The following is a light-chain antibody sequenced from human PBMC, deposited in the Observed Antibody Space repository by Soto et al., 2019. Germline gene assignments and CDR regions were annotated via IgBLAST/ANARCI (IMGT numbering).Light chain of an antibody. J-gene: IGKJ1*01. CDR3: QQYGTSRWT. V-gene: IGKV3-20*01. Sequence: IVLTQSPGTLSLSPGERATLSCRASQSVSDSQLAWYQQKPAQAPRLLIYGISSRATGIPDRFSGSGSGTDFTLTISRLEPEDFAVYYCQQYGTSRWTFGQGTKVE. CDR2: GIS. CDR1: QSVSDSQ.